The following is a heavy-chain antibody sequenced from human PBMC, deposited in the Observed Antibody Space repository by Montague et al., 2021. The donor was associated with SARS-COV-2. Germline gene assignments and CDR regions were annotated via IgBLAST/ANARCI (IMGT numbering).Heavy chain of an antibody. V-gene: IGHV1-24*01. CDR3: VSGSAIFGVVIMSRGDGGYYFDY. J-gene: IGHJ4*02. Sequence: SVTVSCKVSGYTLTELSMHWVRQAPGNGLEWMGGFDPEDGETIYAQKFQGRVTMTEDTSTDTAYMELSSLRSEDTAVYYCVSGSAIFGVVIMSRGDGGYYFDYWGQGTLVTVSS. CDR2: FDPEDGET. D-gene: IGHD3-3*01. CDR1: GYTLTELS.